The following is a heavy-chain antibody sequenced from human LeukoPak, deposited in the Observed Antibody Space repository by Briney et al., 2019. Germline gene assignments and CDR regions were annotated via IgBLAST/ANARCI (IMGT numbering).Heavy chain of an antibody. Sequence: PSQTLSLTCTVSGGSISSGSYYWSWIRQPAGKGLEWIGRIYTSGSTNYNPSLKSRVTISVDTSKNQFSLKLSSVTAADTAVYYCARGGYGSGSYYNDLDYWGQGTLVTVSS. CDR2: IYTSGST. V-gene: IGHV4-61*02. CDR3: ARGGYGSGSYYNDLDY. J-gene: IGHJ4*02. D-gene: IGHD3-10*01. CDR1: GGSISSGSYY.